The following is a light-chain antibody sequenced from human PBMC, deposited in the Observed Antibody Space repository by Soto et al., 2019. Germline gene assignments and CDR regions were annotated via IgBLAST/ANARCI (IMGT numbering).Light chain of an antibody. CDR1: QSVASY. CDR3: QHRRNWPWT. Sequence: EIVLTQSPATLFLSPGERATLSCRASQSVASYLGWYQQKPGQAPRLLIYDASNRATGIPARFSGSGSGTDFTLTISSLEPEDFAVYYCQHRRNWPWTFGQGTRWIS. J-gene: IGKJ1*01. CDR2: DAS. V-gene: IGKV3-11*01.